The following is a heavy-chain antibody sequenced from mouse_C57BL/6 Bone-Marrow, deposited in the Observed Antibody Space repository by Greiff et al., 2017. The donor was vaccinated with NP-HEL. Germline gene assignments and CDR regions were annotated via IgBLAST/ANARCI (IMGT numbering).Heavy chain of an antibody. CDR2: IRNKANGYTT. CDR1: GFTFTDYY. J-gene: IGHJ1*03. D-gene: IGHD2-4*01. V-gene: IGHV7-3*01. Sequence: EVNVVESGGGLVQPGGSLSLSCAASGFTFTDYYMSWVRQPPGKALEWLGFIRNKANGYTTEYSASVKGRFTISRDNSQSILYLQMNALRAEDSATYYCARPGLRRGYFDVWGTGTTVTVSS. CDR3: ARPGLRRGYFDV.